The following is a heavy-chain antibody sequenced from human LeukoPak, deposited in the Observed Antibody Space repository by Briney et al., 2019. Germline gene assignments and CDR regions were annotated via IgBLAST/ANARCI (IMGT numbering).Heavy chain of an antibody. CDR1: GYTFTSYD. D-gene: IGHD4-17*01. CDR3: ARGYSNDYGDSPVDY. Sequence: ASVKVSCKASGYTFTSYDINWVRQATGQGLEWVGWMNPNSGNTGYAQKFQGRVTMTRNTSISTAYMELSSLRSEDTAVYYCARGYSNDYGDSPVDYWGQGTLVTVSS. J-gene: IGHJ4*02. CDR2: MNPNSGNT. V-gene: IGHV1-8*01.